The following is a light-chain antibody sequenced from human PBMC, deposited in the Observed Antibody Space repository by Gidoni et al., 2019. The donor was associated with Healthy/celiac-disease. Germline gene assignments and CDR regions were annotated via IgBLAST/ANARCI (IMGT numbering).Light chain of an antibody. CDR3: QQRSNWPPTWT. V-gene: IGKV3-11*01. CDR2: DAS. J-gene: IGKJ1*01. CDR1: QRVSSY. Sequence: EIVLTQSPATLSLSPGERATLSCRASQRVSSYLAWYQQKPGQAPRLLIDDASNRATGIPARFSGSGSGTDVTRTNSSLEPEDFAVYYCQQRSNWPPTWTCGQGTKVEIK.